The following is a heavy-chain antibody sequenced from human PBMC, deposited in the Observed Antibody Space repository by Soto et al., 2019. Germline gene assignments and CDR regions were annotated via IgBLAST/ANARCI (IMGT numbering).Heavy chain of an antibody. CDR3: TTSTGSGWYAFDY. D-gene: IGHD6-19*01. V-gene: IGHV3-15*01. Sequence: GGSLRLSCAASGFSFSNAWMSWVRPAPGKGLEWVGRIKSKTDGGTTDYAAPVKGRFTISRDDSKNTLYLQMNSLKTEDTAVYYCTTSTGSGWYAFDYWGQGTLVTVSS. CDR1: GFSFSNAW. CDR2: IKSKTDGGTT. J-gene: IGHJ4*02.